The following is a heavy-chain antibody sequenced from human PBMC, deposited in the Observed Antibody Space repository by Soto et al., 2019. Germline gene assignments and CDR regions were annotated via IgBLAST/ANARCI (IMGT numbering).Heavy chain of an antibody. Sequence: SETLSLTCAVSGGSISSSNWWSWVRQPPGKGLEWIGEIYHSGSTNYNPSLKSRVTISVDRSKNQFSLKLFSVTAADTAVYYCARGGGIVATIPSNWFDPWGQGTLVTVSS. V-gene: IGHV4-4*02. J-gene: IGHJ5*02. D-gene: IGHD5-12*01. CDR3: ARGGGIVATIPSNWFDP. CDR2: IYHSGST. CDR1: GGSISSSNW.